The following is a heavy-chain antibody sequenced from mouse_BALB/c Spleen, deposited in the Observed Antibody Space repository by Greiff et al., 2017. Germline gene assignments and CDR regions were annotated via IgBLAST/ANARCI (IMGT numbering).Heavy chain of an antibody. J-gene: IGHJ4*01. V-gene: IGHV2-3*01. CDR3: AKTSICYDYDENPFYAMDY. CDR2: IWGDGST. Sequence: VHLVESGPGLVAPSQSLSITCTVSGFSLTSYGVSWVRQPPGKGLEWLGVIWGDGSTNYHSALISRLSISKDNSKSQVFLQLNSLQTDDTATYYCAKTSICYDYDENPFYAMDYWGQGASVTVSS. D-gene: IGHD2-4*01. CDR1: GFSLTSYG.